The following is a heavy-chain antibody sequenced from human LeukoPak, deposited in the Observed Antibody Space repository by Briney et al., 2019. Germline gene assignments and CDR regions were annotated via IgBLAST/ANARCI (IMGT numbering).Heavy chain of an antibody. Sequence: SETLSLTCAVYGGSFSGYYWSWIRQPPGKGLGWIGEINHSGSTNYNPSLKSRVTISVDTSKNQFSLKLSSVTAADTAVYYCARGDILTGYYSTSFDYWGQGTLVTVSS. J-gene: IGHJ4*02. D-gene: IGHD3-9*01. V-gene: IGHV4-34*01. CDR3: ARGDILTGYYSTSFDY. CDR2: INHSGST. CDR1: GGSFSGYY.